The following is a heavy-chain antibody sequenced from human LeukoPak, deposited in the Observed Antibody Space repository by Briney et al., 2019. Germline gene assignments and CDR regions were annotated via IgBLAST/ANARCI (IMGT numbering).Heavy chain of an antibody. CDR1: GGSISSGGYS. J-gene: IGHJ4*02. CDR3: ARASQVVATIWGGCYFDY. V-gene: IGHV4-30-2*01. D-gene: IGHD5-12*01. Sequence: SQTLSLTCAVSGGSISSGGYSWSWIRQPPRKGLEWIGYIYHSGSTYYNPFLKSRVTISVDRSKNQFSLKLSSVTAADTAVYYCARASQVVATIWGGCYFDYWGQGTLVTVSS. CDR2: IYHSGST.